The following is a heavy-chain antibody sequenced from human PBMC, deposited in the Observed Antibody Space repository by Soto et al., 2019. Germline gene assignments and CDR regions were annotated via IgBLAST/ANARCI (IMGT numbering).Heavy chain of an antibody. Sequence: EVQLVESGGGLVKPGGSLRLSCAASGFTFSNAWMNWVRQAPGKGLEWVGRIKSKTDGGTTDYAAPVKGRFTISRDDSKKTLYLQMNSLKTEDTAVYYCTTVLAAGPGRAANGWGQGTLVTVSS. J-gene: IGHJ4*02. CDR2: IKSKTDGGTT. D-gene: IGHD6-13*01. CDR3: TTVLAAGPGRAANG. CDR1: GFTFSNAW. V-gene: IGHV3-15*07.